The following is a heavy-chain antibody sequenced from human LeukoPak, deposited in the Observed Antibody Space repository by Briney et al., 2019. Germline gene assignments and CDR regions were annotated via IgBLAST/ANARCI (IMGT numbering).Heavy chain of an antibody. V-gene: IGHV3-48*03. CDR3: ARGRDGASAY. CDR1: GFTPSGYE. Sequence: GGSLRPSCAVSGFTPSGYEMNWVRQAPGKGLEWVSYISNYGTTISYADSVKGRFTSSRDNAKNTLYLRMNSLRAEDTAVYFCARGRDGASAYWGQGALVTVSS. J-gene: IGHJ4*02. CDR2: ISNYGTTI. D-gene: IGHD5-24*01.